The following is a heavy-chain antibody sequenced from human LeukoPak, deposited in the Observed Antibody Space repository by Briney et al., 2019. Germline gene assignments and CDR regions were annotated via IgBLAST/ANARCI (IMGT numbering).Heavy chain of an antibody. V-gene: IGHV4-59*01. CDR3: ARLRMVRGVPDYYYYGMDV. CDR2: IYYSGST. Sequence: SETLSLTCTVSGGSISSYNWSWIRQPPGKGLEWIGYIYYSGSTNYNPSLKSRVTISVDTSKNQFSLKLSSVTAADTAVYYCARLRMVRGVPDYYYYGMDVWGQGTTVTVSS. CDR1: GGSISSYN. D-gene: IGHD3-10*01. J-gene: IGHJ6*02.